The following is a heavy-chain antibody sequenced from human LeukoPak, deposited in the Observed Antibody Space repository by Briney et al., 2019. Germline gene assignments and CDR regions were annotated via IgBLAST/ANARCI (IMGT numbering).Heavy chain of an antibody. CDR3: ARGRGSSSWYYYYYYMDV. V-gene: IGHV4-39*07. CDR2: IYYSGST. D-gene: IGHD6-13*01. Sequence: SETLSLTCTVSGGSISSSSYYWGWIRQPPGKGLEWIGSIYYSGSTYYNPSLKGRVTISVDTSKNQFSLKLSSVTVADTAVYYCARGRGSSSWYYYYYYMDVWGKGTTVTVSS. CDR1: GGSISSSSYY. J-gene: IGHJ6*03.